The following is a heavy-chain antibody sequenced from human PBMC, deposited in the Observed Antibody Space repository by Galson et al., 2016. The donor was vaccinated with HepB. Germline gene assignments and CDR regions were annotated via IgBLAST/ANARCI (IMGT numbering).Heavy chain of an antibody. J-gene: IGHJ4*02. CDR1: GGTFNNYA. Sequence: SVKVSCKASGGTFNNYAFSWVRQAPGQGLEWMGRSVPILSMANYAQKFQGRVTITADKSTSTVYMELSSLRSDDTAVYYCARDKGLAAAGRGNFDYWGQGTLVTVSS. V-gene: IGHV1-69*04. CDR2: SVPILSMA. CDR3: ARDKGLAAAGRGNFDY. D-gene: IGHD6-13*01.